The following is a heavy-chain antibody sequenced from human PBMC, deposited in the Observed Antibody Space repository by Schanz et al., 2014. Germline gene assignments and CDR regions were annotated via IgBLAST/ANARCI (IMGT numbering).Heavy chain of an antibody. V-gene: IGHV1-18*01. Sequence: QVQLVQSGAEVKKPGSSVKVSCKASRSTFSSYTITWVRQAPGQGLEWMGWISPYNGNTNYAQKLQGRVTMTADTSTSTAYMDLRSLRSDDTAVYYCARDRRRYCSTASCLHDNWFDPWGQGTLVIVSS. D-gene: IGHD2-2*01. CDR3: ARDRRRYCSTASCLHDNWFDP. J-gene: IGHJ5*02. CDR1: RSTFSSYT. CDR2: ISPYNGNT.